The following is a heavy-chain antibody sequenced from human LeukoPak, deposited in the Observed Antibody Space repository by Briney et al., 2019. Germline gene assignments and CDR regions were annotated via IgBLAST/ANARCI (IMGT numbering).Heavy chain of an antibody. D-gene: IGHD2-21*02. CDR2: ISGSGHST. J-gene: IGHJ3*02. Sequence: PGGSLRLSCAASGFIFRTFAMSWVRQAPGKGLEWVSAISGSGHSTYYADSVKGRFAISRDNSNNTLFLQMNSLRAEDTARYYCSTLVTISAFDIWGQGTVVAVSS. V-gene: IGHV3-23*01. CDR1: GFIFRTFA. CDR3: STLVTISAFDI.